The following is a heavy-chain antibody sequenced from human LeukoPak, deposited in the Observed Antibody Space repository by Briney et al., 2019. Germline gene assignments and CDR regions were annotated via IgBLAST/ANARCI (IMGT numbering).Heavy chain of an antibody. CDR3: ASSGGGSGSYYTPFDY. Sequence: SETLSLTCTVSGGSISSSSYYWGWIRQPPGKGLEWIGSIYYSGSTYYNPSLKSRVTISVDTSKNQFSLKLSSVTAADTAVYYCASSGGGSGSYYTPFDYWGQGTLVTVSS. D-gene: IGHD3-10*01. V-gene: IGHV4-39*01. CDR1: GGSISSSSYY. CDR2: IYYSGST. J-gene: IGHJ4*02.